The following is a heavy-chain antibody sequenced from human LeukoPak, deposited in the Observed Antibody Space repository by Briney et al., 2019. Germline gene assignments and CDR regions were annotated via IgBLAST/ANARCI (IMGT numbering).Heavy chain of an antibody. V-gene: IGHV3-21*01. Sequence: GGSLRLSCAASGFTFSSYNMNWVRQAPGRGLEWVSSISRTGSYIYYADSVKGRFTISRDNAQNSLYLQMNSLRAEDTAVYYCARDDEYSSSSGDYWGQGTLVTISS. CDR3: ARDDEYSSSSGDY. CDR1: GFTFSSYN. CDR2: ISRTGSYI. D-gene: IGHD6-6*01. J-gene: IGHJ4*02.